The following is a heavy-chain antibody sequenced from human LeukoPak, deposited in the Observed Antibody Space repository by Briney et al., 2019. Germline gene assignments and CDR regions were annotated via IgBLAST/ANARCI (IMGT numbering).Heavy chain of an antibody. V-gene: IGHV3-33*01. J-gene: IGHJ4*02. CDR3: ARDGPLHTGGYSFDN. D-gene: IGHD2-8*02. CDR2: IWSDGSHQ. CDR1: GFTFSSHG. Sequence: PGGSLRLSCAASGFTFSSHGMHWVRQAPGKGLEWVAFIWSDGSHQYYVDSVKGRFTISRDDSKNTLYLQMNSLRAEDTAVYYCARDGPLHTGGYSFDNWGQGTLVTVSS.